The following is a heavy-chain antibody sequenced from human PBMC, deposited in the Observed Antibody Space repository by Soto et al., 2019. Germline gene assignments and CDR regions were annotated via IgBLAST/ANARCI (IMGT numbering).Heavy chain of an antibody. CDR3: GRTDSNGAWAAGY. D-gene: IGHD2-8*01. V-gene: IGHV4-61*01. CDR2: IQSSGNT. CDR1: GGSISSGRYD. Sequence: SETLSLTCTVSGGSISSGRYDWSWIRQAPGKGLEWVGCIQSSGNTHYNAPLKSRATISVDTSRNRFSLKLVSVTAADTAVYYCGRTDSNGAWAAGYWGQGIQVTVSS. J-gene: IGHJ4*02.